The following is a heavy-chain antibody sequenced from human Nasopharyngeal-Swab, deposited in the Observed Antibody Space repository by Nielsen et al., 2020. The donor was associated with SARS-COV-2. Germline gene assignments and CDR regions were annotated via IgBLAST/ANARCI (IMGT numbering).Heavy chain of an antibody. CDR1: GGSFSGYY. CDR2: IKHSGST. Sequence: SETLSLTCAVYGGSFSGYYWSWIRQPPGKGLGWIGEIKHSGSTNYNPSLKSRVTISVDTSKNQFSLKLSSVTAADTAVYYCARARIVVVPAAVYYYYGIDVWGQGTTVTVSS. D-gene: IGHD2-2*01. CDR3: ARARIVVVPAAVYYYYGIDV. V-gene: IGHV4-34*01. J-gene: IGHJ6*02.